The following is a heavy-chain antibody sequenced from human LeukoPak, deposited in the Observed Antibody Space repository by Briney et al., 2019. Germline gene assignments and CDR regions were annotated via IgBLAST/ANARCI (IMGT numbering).Heavy chain of an antibody. D-gene: IGHD6-13*01. Sequence: GGSLRLSCAASGFTFSSYAMHWVRQAPGKGLEWVAVISYDGSNKYYADSVKGRFTISRDNSKNTLYLQMNSLRAEDTAVYYCARERFSSTDYWGQGTLVTVSS. CDR3: ARERFSSTDY. J-gene: IGHJ4*02. CDR2: ISYDGSNK. CDR1: GFTFSSYA. V-gene: IGHV3-30-3*01.